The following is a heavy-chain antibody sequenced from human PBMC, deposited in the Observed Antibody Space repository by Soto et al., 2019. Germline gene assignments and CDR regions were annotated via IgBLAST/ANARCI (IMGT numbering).Heavy chain of an antibody. Sequence: GGSLRLSCAASGFTFSSYSMNWVRQAPEKGLEWVSSISSSSSYIYYADSVKGRFTISRDNAKNSLYLQMNSLRAEDTAVYYCARHDYGDYSTNDYWGQGTLVTVSS. V-gene: IGHV3-21*01. CDR2: ISSSSSYI. J-gene: IGHJ4*02. CDR1: GFTFSSYS. CDR3: ARHDYGDYSTNDY. D-gene: IGHD4-17*01.